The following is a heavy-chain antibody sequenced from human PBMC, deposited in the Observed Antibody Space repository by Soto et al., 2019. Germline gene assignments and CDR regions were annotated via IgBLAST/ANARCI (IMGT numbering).Heavy chain of an antibody. CDR2: IYPDDSDT. J-gene: IGHJ5*02. V-gene: IGHV5-51*01. CDR3: ARFPSGRDPNWFDP. Sequence: EVQLVQSGAEVKKPGESLKISCKASGYRFANYWIGWVRQMPGKGLELMGIIYPDDSDTRYSPSFQGQVTISADKSITTAYLQWNSLKASDTAMYYCARFPSGRDPNWFDPWGQGTLVTVSS. D-gene: IGHD1-26*01. CDR1: GYRFANYW.